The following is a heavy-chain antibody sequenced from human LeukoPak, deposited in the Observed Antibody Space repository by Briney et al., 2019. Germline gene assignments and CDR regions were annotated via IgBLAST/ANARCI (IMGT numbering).Heavy chain of an antibody. CDR2: ISYDVINK. D-gene: IGHD3-10*01. Sequence: AGGSLRLSCAASGFTFSSYGMHWFRQAPGKGLDWVAVISYDVINKFYADSVKGRLSISTDNSKTTLYLQINSLRAEHTAVYYCAKDTKLYYGSGSSAPDYWGPGTLFTVSS. V-gene: IGHV3-30*18. CDR3: AKDTKLYYGSGSSAPDY. J-gene: IGHJ4*02. CDR1: GFTFSSYG.